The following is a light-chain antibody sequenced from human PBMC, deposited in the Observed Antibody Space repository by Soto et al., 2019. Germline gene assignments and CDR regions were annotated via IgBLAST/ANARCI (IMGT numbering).Light chain of an antibody. J-gene: IGKJ1*01. Sequence: EIVMTQSPATLSVSPGERATLSCRASQSVSGNLAWYQQKPGQAPRLLIYGASTRATGIPARFNGSGSGTEFTLTISSLQSEDFAVYYCQQYNNWPPLTFGQGTKVEIK. V-gene: IGKV3-15*01. CDR2: GAS. CDR1: QSVSGN. CDR3: QQYNNWPPLT.